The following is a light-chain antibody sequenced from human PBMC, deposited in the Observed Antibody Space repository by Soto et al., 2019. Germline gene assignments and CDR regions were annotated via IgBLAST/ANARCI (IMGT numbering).Light chain of an antibody. J-gene: IGLJ1*01. CDR2: EVS. V-gene: IGLV2-14*01. CDR1: SSDVGAYEY. Sequence: QSVLTQPASVSGSPGQSITISCTGTSSDVGAYEYVSWYQHHPGKAPKLILYEVSNRPSGVSDRFSGSKSGNTASLTISGLQAEDEADYYCSSYTTSSYYVLGNGTKVTVL. CDR3: SSYTTSSYYV.